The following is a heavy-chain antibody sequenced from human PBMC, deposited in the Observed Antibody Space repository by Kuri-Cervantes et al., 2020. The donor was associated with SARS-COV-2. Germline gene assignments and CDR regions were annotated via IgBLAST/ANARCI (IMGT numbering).Heavy chain of an antibody. CDR1: GFTFSSYG. Sequence: GGSLRLSCAASGFTFSSYGMHWVRQAPGKGLEWVAVIWYDGSNKYYADSVKGRFTISRDNSKNTLYLQMNSLRAEDTAVYYCARAVVPLHYYGLDFWGQGTTVTVSS. CDR3: ARAVVPLHYYGLDF. CDR2: IWYDGSNK. J-gene: IGHJ6*02. V-gene: IGHV3-33*01. D-gene: IGHD2-15*01.